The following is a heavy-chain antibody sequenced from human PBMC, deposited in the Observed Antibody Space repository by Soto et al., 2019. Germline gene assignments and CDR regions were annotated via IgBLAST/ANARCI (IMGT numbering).Heavy chain of an antibody. CDR3: AIAVAGTSAYYGMDV. J-gene: IGHJ6*02. CDR2: IIPILGIA. CDR1: GGTFSSYT. D-gene: IGHD6-19*01. Sequence: QVQLVQSGAEVKKPGSSVKVSCKASGGTFSSYTISWVRQAPGQGPEWMGRIIPILGIANYAQKFQGRVTITADKSTSTAYMELSSLRSEDTAVYYCAIAVAGTSAYYGMDVWGQGTTVTVSS. V-gene: IGHV1-69*02.